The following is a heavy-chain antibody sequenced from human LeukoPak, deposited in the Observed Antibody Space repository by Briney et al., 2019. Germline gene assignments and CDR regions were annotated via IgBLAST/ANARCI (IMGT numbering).Heavy chain of an antibody. V-gene: IGHV3-48*03. Sequence: GGSLRLSCTASGFTFSVYEMNWVRQAPGKGLEWVSYISSSSSTIYYADSVKGRFTVSRDNAKNSLYLQMNSLRAKDTAVYYCARDSQRDSDDRFDMWGQGTLVTVSS. CDR1: GFTFSVYE. CDR3: ARDSQRDSDDRFDM. J-gene: IGHJ3*02. D-gene: IGHD5-18*01. CDR2: ISSSSSTI.